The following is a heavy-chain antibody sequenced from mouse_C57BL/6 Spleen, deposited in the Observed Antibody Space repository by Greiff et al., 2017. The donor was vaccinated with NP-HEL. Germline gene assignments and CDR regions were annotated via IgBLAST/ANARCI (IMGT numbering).Heavy chain of an antibody. CDR2: INPSTGGT. CDR3: ARIYYGNYWYFDV. CDR1: GYSFTGYY. D-gene: IGHD2-1*01. J-gene: IGHJ1*03. V-gene: IGHV1-42*01. Sequence: VQLQQSGPELVKPGASVKISCKASGYSFTGYYMNWVKQSPEKSLEWIGEINPSTGGTTYNQKFKAKATLTVDKSSSTAYMQLKSLTSVDSAVYYCARIYYGNYWYFDVWGTGTTVTVSS.